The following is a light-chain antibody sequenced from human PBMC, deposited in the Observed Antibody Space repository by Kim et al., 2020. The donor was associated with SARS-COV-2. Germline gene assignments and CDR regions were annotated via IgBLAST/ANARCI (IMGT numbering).Light chain of an antibody. Sequence: LGERATINCKSSQSLLYNKNYLAWYQQKPGQPPKLLSYWASTRESGVPDRFSGSGSGTDFTLTISSLQAEDVAVYYCQQYYSNSLFGQGTRLEIK. J-gene: IGKJ5*01. CDR3: QQYYSNSL. V-gene: IGKV4-1*01. CDR1: QSLLYNKNY. CDR2: WAS.